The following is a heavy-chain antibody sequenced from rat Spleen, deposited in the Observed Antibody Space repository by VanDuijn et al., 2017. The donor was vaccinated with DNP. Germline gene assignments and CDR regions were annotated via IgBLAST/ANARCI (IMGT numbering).Heavy chain of an antibody. D-gene: IGHD4-3*01. CDR3: AKYSGYAMDA. Sequence: EVQLVESGGGLVQPGRSLKLSCAASGFSFSDYYMAWVRQAPTKGLEWVASISYDGGSTYYRDSVKGRFTISRDNAKSTLYLQMESLRSEDTATYYCAKYSGYAMDAWGQGTSVTVS. CDR2: ISYDGGST. CDR1: GFSFSDYY. J-gene: IGHJ4*01. V-gene: IGHV5-20*01.